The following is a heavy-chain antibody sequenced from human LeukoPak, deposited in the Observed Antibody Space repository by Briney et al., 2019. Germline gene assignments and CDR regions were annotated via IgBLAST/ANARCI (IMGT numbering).Heavy chain of an antibody. CDR3: AKDTSWGIAAAGTNFDY. D-gene: IGHD6-13*01. CDR2: ISWNSGSI. CDR1: GFTFDDYA. Sequence: GRSLRLSCAASGFTFDDYAMHWVRQAPGKGLEWVSGISWNSGSIGYADSVKGRFTIFRDNAKNSLYLQMNSLRAEDTALYYCAKDTSWGIAAAGTNFDYWGQGTLVTVSS. V-gene: IGHV3-9*01. J-gene: IGHJ4*02.